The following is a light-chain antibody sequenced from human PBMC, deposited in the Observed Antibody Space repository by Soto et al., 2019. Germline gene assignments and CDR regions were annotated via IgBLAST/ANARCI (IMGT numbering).Light chain of an antibody. CDR1: SSDVGSYNL. CDR2: EVS. V-gene: IGLV2-23*02. J-gene: IGLJ1*01. CDR3: CSHAGSFYV. Sequence: QSVLTQPASVSGSPGQSITISCTGTSSDVGSYNLVSWYQQHPGKAPKLMIYEVSKRPSGVSNRFSGSKSGNTASLTISGLQAEDEADYYCCSHAGSFYVFGTGTKVTVL.